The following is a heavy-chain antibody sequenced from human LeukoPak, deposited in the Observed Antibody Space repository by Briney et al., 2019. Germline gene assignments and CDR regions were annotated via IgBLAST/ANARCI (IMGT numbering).Heavy chain of an antibody. Sequence: GGSLRLSCAASGFTFSSYAMSWVRQAPGKGLEWVSAISGSGGSTYYADSVKGRFTISRDNAKNSLYLQMNSLRAEDTAVYYCARDGRYYDILTGYNYFDYWGQGTLVTVSS. J-gene: IGHJ4*02. CDR3: ARDGRYYDILTGYNYFDY. V-gene: IGHV3-23*01. CDR2: ISGSGGST. D-gene: IGHD3-9*01. CDR1: GFTFSSYA.